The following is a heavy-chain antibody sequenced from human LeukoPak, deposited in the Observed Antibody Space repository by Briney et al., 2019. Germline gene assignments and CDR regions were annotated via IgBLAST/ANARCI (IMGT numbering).Heavy chain of an antibody. CDR2: IDRDGSRI. D-gene: IGHD3-22*01. CDR3: VRDYYDSSGYYLFDY. Sequence: GGSLRLSCAVSGFTFSSYWMHWVRQAPGKGLVWVSRIDRDGSRINYADSVKGRFTISRDNGKNTLFLQMNSLRAEDAAVYYCVRDYYDSSGYYLFDYWGQGTLVTVSS. CDR1: GFTFSSYW. V-gene: IGHV3-74*01. J-gene: IGHJ4*02.